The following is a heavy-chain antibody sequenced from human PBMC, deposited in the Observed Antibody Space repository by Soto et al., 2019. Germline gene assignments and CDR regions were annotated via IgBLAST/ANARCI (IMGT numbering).Heavy chain of an antibody. J-gene: IGHJ4*02. D-gene: IGHD3-22*01. CDR2: ISYDGSKK. CDR3: AREPYYYDSSGSKSPDLFDY. CDR1: GFTFRSYA. Sequence: QVQLVESGGGVVQPGRSLRLSCAASGFTFRSYAMHWVRQAPGKGLEWVAVISYDGSKKYYADSVKGRFTISRDNSKHTLYLQMNSLRAEDTAVYYCAREPYYYDSSGSKSPDLFDYWGQGTLVTVSS. V-gene: IGHV3-30-3*01.